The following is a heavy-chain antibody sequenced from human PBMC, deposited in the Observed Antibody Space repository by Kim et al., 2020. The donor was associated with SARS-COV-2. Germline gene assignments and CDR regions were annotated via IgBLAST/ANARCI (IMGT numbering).Heavy chain of an antibody. J-gene: IGHJ3*01. D-gene: IGHD1-26*01. Sequence: SETLSLTCTVSGGSISSSSYYWGWIRQPPGKGLEWIGSIYYSGSTYYNPSLKSRVTISVDTSKNQFSLKLSSVTAADTAVYYCNIGTGRLGTSGSYPTWGQGTMVTVSS. CDR2: IYYSGST. CDR1: GGSISSSSYY. CDR3: NIGTGRLGTSGSYPT. V-gene: IGHV4-39*01.